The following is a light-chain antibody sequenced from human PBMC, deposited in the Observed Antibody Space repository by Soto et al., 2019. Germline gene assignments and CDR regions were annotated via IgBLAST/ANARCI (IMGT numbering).Light chain of an antibody. J-gene: IGKJ5*01. Sequence: DIQMTQSPSSVSASVGDRVTITCRASQGITNRLAWYQQKPGKAPKLLIYEASSLQSGVTSRISGSGSGTDFTLTISSLQHEDFATYYCRQANSFPITFGQGTRLEIK. CDR3: RQANSFPIT. CDR2: EAS. V-gene: IGKV1D-12*01. CDR1: QGITNR.